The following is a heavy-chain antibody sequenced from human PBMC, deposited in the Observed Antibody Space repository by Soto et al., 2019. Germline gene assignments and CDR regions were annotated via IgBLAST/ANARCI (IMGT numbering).Heavy chain of an antibody. CDR3: ARDGPIQMYYYDSINAFDI. J-gene: IGHJ3*02. CDR2: INAGNGNT. CDR1: GYTFTSYA. Sequence: GASVKVSCKASGYTFTSYAMHWVRQAPGQRLEWKGWINAGNGNTKYSQKFQGRVTITRDTSASTAYMELSSLRSEDTAVYYCARDGPIQMYYYDSINAFDIWGQGTIVTVSS. V-gene: IGHV1-3*01. D-gene: IGHD3-22*01.